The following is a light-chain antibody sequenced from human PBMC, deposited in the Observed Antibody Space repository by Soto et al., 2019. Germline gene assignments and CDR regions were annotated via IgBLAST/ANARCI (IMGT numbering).Light chain of an antibody. Sequence: ASVGDRVTITFPASQSISSWLAWYQQKPGKAPKLLIYKASSLESGVPSRFSGSGSGTEFTLTISSLQPDDFATYYCQQYNSYLFTFGPGTKVDIK. V-gene: IGKV1-5*03. CDR2: KAS. J-gene: IGKJ3*01. CDR3: QQYNSYLFT. CDR1: QSISSW.